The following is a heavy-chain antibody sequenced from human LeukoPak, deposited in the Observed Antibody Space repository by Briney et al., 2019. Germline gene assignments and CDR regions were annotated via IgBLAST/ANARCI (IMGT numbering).Heavy chain of an antibody. Sequence: SETLSLTCAVYGGSFSGYYWSWIRQPPGKGLEWIGEINHSGSTNYNPSLKSRVTKSVDTSKNQFSLKLSSVTAADTAVYYCARGYHPKYYYDSSGYYGRSVNYYFDYWGQGTLVTVSS. CDR3: ARGYHPKYYYDSSGYYGRSVNYYFDY. D-gene: IGHD3-22*01. CDR1: GGSFSGYY. V-gene: IGHV4-34*01. CDR2: INHSGST. J-gene: IGHJ4*02.